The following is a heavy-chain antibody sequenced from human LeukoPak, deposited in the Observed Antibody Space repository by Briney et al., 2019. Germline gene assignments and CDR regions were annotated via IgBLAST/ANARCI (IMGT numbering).Heavy chain of an antibody. D-gene: IGHD2-2*01. Sequence: SETLSLTCAVYGVSFSGYYWSWLRQPPGKGLEWIGEINHSGSTNYNPSLKSRVTISVDTSKNQFSLKLSSVTAADTAVYYCARGRVIVVVPAARLNWFDPWGQGTLVTVSS. CDR3: ARGRVIVVVPAARLNWFDP. CDR1: GVSFSGYY. CDR2: INHSGST. J-gene: IGHJ5*02. V-gene: IGHV4-34*01.